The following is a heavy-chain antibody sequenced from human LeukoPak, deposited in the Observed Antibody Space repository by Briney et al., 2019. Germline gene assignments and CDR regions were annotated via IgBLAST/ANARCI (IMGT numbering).Heavy chain of an antibody. CDR1: GFTFSSYE. CDR2: ISSSGNTI. CDR3: ARRSSRSFDY. Sequence: GGSLRLSCAASGFTFSSYEMNWARQAPGKGLEWVSYISSSGNTIYYADSVKGRFTISRDNAKNSLYLQMSSLRAEDTAVYYCARRSSRSFDYWGQGTLVTVSS. D-gene: IGHD2/OR15-2a*01. V-gene: IGHV3-48*03. J-gene: IGHJ4*02.